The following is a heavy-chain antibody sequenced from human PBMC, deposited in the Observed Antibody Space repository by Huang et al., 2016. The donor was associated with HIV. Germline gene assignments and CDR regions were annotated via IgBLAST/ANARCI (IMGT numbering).Heavy chain of an antibody. D-gene: IGHD3-3*01. J-gene: IGHJ4*02. CDR3: AKGSERSLTGPKYQYYFDY. CDR1: IFTFSTAA. V-gene: IGHV3-23*01. CDR2: SSGSGSST. Sequence: EVQLLESGGGLVQPGGSLRLSCAASIFTFSTAAMSWVRQAQGKGLEWVSGSSGSGSSTYYADAVKGRFTISRDNSRNTLYLQMKSLRVEDTAIYYCAKGSERSLTGPKYQYYFDYWGQGTLVTVSS.